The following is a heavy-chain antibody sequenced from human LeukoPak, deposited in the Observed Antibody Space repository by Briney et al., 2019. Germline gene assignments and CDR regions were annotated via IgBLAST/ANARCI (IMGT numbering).Heavy chain of an antibody. CDR1: GGSFSGYY. J-gene: IGHJ6*02. D-gene: IGHD4-23*01. CDR3: ASYGGNGYYYYGMDV. Sequence: PSETLSLTCAVYGGSFSGYYWSWIRQPPGKGLEWIGEINHSGSTNYNPSLKSRVTISVDTSKNQFSLKLSSVTAADTAVYYCASYGGNGYYYYGMDVWGQGTTVTVSS. CDR2: INHSGST. V-gene: IGHV4-34*01.